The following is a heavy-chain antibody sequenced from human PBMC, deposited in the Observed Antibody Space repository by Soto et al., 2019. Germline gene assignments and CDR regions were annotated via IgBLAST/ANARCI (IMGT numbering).Heavy chain of an antibody. CDR2: IIPMFGTA. V-gene: IGHV1-69*12. Sequence: QVQLVQSGAEVKKPGSSVKVSCKASGGTFSTDSISWVRQAPGQGLEWMGGIIPMFGTANNAQKFQGRVTITADESTSTAYMELSSLRSEDTAVYFCAREIDGYYGMGVWGQGTTVTVAS. J-gene: IGHJ6*02. CDR1: GGTFSTDS. CDR3: AREIDGYYGMGV.